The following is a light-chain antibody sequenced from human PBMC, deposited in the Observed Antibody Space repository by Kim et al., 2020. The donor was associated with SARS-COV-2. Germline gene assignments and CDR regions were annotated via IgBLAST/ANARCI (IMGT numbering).Light chain of an antibody. CDR3: QTWGTGIQV. CDR2: LNSDGSH. CDR1: SGHSSYA. J-gene: IGLJ3*02. Sequence: QPVLTQSPSASASLGASVKLTCTLSSGHSSYAIAWHTQQPEKGPRYLMKLNSDGSHSKGDGIPDRFSGSSSGAERYLTISSLQSEDEADYYCQTWGTGIQVFGGGTQLTVL. V-gene: IGLV4-69*01.